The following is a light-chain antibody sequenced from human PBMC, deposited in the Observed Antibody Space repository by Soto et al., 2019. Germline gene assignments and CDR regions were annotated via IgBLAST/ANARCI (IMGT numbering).Light chain of an antibody. CDR3: QQYNSYPWT. J-gene: IGKJ1*01. CDR1: QSISSW. CDR2: KAS. V-gene: IGKV1-5*03. Sequence: DIQMTQSPSTLSASVGDRVTITCRASQSISSWLAWYQQKPGKAPKLLIYKASSLESGVPSRFSGSGSGTEFSLTISSLQPDDFATYYCQQYNSYPWTFGKGLKVEIK.